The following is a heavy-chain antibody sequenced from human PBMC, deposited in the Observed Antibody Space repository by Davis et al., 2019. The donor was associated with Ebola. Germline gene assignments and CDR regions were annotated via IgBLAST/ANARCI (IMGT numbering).Heavy chain of an antibody. CDR3: ARDLYLGSWNYYGMDV. CDR2: ISSRSSYI. CDR1: RFTFSSYS. Sequence: GGSLRLSCAASRFTFSSYSMNWVRQAPGKGLEWVSSISSRSSYIYYADSVKGRFTISRDNAKNSLYLQMNSLRAEDTAVYYCARDLYLGSWNYYGMDVWGQGTTVTVS. J-gene: IGHJ6*02. V-gene: IGHV3-21*01. D-gene: IGHD2-2*02.